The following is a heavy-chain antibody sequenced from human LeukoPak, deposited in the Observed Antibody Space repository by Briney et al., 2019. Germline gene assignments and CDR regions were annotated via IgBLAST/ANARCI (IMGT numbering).Heavy chain of an antibody. J-gene: IGHJ4*02. CDR2: ISAYNGDT. CDR3: ARVGGYYFASDY. V-gene: IGHV1-18*01. Sequence: ASVKVSCKTSGYTFTTYGITWVRQAPGQGLEWMGWISAYNGDTNYVQNLQGRLTMTTDTSTSTAYMELRSLRNDDTAVYYCARVGGYYFASDYWGQGTLVTVSS. D-gene: IGHD2-15*01. CDR1: GYTFTTYG.